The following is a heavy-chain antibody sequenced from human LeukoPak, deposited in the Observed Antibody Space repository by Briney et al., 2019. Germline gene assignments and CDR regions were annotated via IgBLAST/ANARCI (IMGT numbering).Heavy chain of an antibody. J-gene: IGHJ5*02. CDR2: ISGSGNAI. D-gene: IGHD1-1*01. CDR1: GFTFSTYT. V-gene: IGHV3-21*01. Sequence: GGSLRLSCAASGFTFSTYTMNWVRQAPGKGLEWVSSISGSGNAINYADSVKGRFTISRDNANNSLYLQMSILRAEDTAVYYCARQDVAWNDVYWFDPWGQGTLVTVSS. CDR3: ARQDVAWNDVYWFDP.